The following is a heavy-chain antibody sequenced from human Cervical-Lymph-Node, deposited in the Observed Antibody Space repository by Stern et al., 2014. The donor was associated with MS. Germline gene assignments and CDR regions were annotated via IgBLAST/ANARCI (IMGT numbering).Heavy chain of an antibody. J-gene: IGHJ4*02. V-gene: IGHV3-33*05. CDR1: GFTFSTYA. CDR3: ARDRVVINPAYYFDY. CDR2: LSNDGSDE. D-gene: IGHD3-22*01. Sequence: VQLVESGGGVVQPGRSLRLSCTASGFTFSTYAMHLVRQAPGKGLEWVAILSNDGSDEYYADSVKGRFTISRDNSKNTLYLQMDSLRAEDTAVYYCARDRVVINPAYYFDYWGQGTLVTVSS.